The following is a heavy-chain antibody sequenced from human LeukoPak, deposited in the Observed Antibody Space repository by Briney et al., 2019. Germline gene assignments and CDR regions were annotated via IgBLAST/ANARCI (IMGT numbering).Heavy chain of an antibody. CDR2: ISISGDDT. CDR3: ANPEWGTYLVGFDY. CDR1: GFTFSSSA. J-gene: IGHJ4*02. V-gene: IGHV3-23*01. D-gene: IGHD1-26*01. Sequence: PGGSLRLSCAASGFTFSSSAMDRVRQAPGKGLAWVSAISISGDDTYYAESVKGRFTISRDNSKNTLYLRMNSLRAEDTAVYFCANPEWGTYLVGFDYWGQGTLVTVSS.